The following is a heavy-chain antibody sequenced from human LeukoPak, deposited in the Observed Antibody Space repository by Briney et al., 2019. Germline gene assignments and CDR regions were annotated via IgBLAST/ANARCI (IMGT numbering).Heavy chain of an antibody. CDR1: GFTFSSYG. CDR3: AKDYYGPSGGIDY. Sequence: GGSLRLSCAASGFTFSSYGMHWVRQAPGKGLEWVSVIWYDGSNKYYADSVKGRFTISRDNSKNTLYLQMNSLRAEDTAVYYCAKDYYGPSGGIDYRGQGTLVTVSS. V-gene: IGHV3-33*06. D-gene: IGHD3-10*01. CDR2: IWYDGSNK. J-gene: IGHJ4*02.